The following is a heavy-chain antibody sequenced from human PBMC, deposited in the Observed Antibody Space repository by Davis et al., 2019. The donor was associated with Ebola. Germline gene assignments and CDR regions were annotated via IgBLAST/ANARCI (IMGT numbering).Heavy chain of an antibody. CDR1: GYTFTGYY. J-gene: IGHJ3*02. CDR2: INPNSGGT. Sequence: ASVKFYCKASGYTFTGYYMHWVRQAPGQGLEWMGWINPNSGGTNYAQKFQGWVTMTRDTSTSTVYMELSSLRSDDTAVYYCARPFRESGGYDDGDAFEIWGQGTMVTVSS. V-gene: IGHV1-2*04. D-gene: IGHD5-12*01. CDR3: ARPFRESGGYDDGDAFEI.